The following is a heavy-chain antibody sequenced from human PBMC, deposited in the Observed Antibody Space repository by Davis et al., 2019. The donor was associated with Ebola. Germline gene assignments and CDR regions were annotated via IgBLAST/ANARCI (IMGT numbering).Heavy chain of an antibody. CDR3: ATPIGYCSGGSCYSDFGY. V-gene: IGHV3-74*01. CDR1: GLTLSSHW. CDR2: SNSDGSST. J-gene: IGHJ4*02. D-gene: IGHD2-15*01. Sequence: GESLKISCTASGLTLSSHWMHWVRQAPGKGLVWVSTSNSDGSSTTYADSVKGRFTISRDNAKNTLYLQMTGLRAEDTAVYYCATPIGYCSGGSCYSDFGYWGQGTLVTVSS.